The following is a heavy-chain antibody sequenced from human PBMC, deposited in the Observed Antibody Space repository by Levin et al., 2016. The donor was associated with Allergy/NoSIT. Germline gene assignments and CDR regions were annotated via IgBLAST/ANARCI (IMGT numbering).Heavy chain of an antibody. V-gene: IGHV1-69*05. CDR3: ARRVRGSYYYMDV. D-gene: IGHD3-10*01. J-gene: IGHJ6*03. Sequence: SVKVSCKASGGTFSSYAISWVRQAPGQGLEWMGGIIPIFGTANYAQKFQGRVTMTRDTSTSTVYMELSSLRSEDTAVYYCARRVRGSYYYMDVWGKGTTVTVSS. CDR2: IIPIFGTA. CDR1: GGTFSSYA.